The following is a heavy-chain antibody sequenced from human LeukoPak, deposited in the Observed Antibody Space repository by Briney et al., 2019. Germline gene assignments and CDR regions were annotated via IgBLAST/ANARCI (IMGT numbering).Heavy chain of an antibody. J-gene: IGHJ4*02. Sequence: GGSLRLSCAASGFTFSSFAMSWVRQAPGKGLEWVAAFSGGGSRTYYADSVKGRFTISRDDSKSTLYLQLNSLRAEDTAVYYCAKGRIAARANYFDYWGQGTLVTVSS. CDR2: FSGGGSRT. CDR3: AKGRIAARANYFDY. D-gene: IGHD6-6*01. CDR1: GFTFSSFA. V-gene: IGHV3-23*01.